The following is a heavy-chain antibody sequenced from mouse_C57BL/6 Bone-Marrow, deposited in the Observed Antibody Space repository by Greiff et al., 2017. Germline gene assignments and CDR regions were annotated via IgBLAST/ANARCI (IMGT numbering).Heavy chain of an antibody. CDR2: INSDGGST. CDR1: EYEFPSHD. D-gene: IGHD1-1*01. J-gene: IGHJ3*01. CDR3: ARSHYYGSAWFAY. V-gene: IGHV5-2*01. Sequence: EVQLVESGGGLVQPGESLKLSCESNEYEFPSHDMSWVRKTQEKRLELVAAINSDGGSTYYPETMERRFIISRDKTKKTLYLQMSSLRSEDTSLYYCARSHYYGSAWFAYWGQGTLVTVSA.